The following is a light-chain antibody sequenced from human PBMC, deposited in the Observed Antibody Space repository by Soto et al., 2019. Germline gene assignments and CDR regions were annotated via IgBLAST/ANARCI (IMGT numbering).Light chain of an antibody. J-gene: IGKJ5*01. CDR3: QQYDSCPIT. CDR2: GAF. Sequence: ETVMTQSPATLSVSPGETATLSCRASQSISSNLAWYQQKPGQAPRLLIYGAFTRATGIPARFSGSGSGTEFSLTLSSLQSEDFAVYYCQQYDSCPITFGQGTRLEIK. CDR1: QSISSN. V-gene: IGKV3-15*01.